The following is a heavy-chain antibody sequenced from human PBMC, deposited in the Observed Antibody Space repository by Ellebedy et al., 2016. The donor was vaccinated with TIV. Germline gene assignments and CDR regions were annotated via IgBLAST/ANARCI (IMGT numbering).Heavy chain of an antibody. CDR1: GGSISSGGYY. Sequence: LRLSCTVSGGSISSGGYYWSWIRQHPGKGLEWIGYIYYSGSTYYNPSLKSRVTISVDTSKNQFSLKLSSVTAADTAVYYCARLNSGYDRACFDYWGQGTLVTVSS. CDR2: IYYSGST. D-gene: IGHD5-12*01. J-gene: IGHJ4*02. V-gene: IGHV4-31*03. CDR3: ARLNSGYDRACFDY.